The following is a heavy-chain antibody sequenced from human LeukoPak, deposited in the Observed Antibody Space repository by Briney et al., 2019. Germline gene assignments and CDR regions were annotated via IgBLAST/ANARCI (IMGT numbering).Heavy chain of an antibody. V-gene: IGHV4-59*12. CDR2: IYYSGST. CDR1: GGSISSYY. CDR3: ARDRGDYYDTSGYPDI. Sequence: PSETLSLTCTVSGGSISSYYWSWIRQPPGKGLEWIGYIYYSGSTNYNPSLKSRVTISVDTSKNQFSLKLSSVTAADTAVYYCARDRGDYYDTSGYPDIWGQGTLVTVSS. J-gene: IGHJ4*02. D-gene: IGHD3-22*01.